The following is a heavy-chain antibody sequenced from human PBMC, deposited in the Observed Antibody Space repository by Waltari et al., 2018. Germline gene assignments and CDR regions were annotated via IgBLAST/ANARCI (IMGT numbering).Heavy chain of an antibody. Sequence: QLQLQESGPGLVKPSETLSLTCTVSGGSISSSSYYWGWIRQPPGKGLEWIGSIYYSGSTYYNPSLKSRVTISVDTSKNQFSLKLSSVTAADTAVYYCARRISTSCYAFDPWGQGTLVTVSS. CDR3: ARRISTSCYAFDP. CDR2: IYYSGST. CDR1: GGSISSSSYY. D-gene: IGHD2-2*01. V-gene: IGHV4-39*01. J-gene: IGHJ5*02.